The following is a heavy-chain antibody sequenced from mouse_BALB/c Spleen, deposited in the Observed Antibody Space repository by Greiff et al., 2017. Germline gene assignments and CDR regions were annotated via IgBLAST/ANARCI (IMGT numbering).Heavy chain of an antibody. Sequence: VNLVESGPGLLAPSQSLSITCTVSGFSLTGSGVNGGRQPPGKGLEWLGMIWGDGSTDYNSALKSRLSISKDNSKSQVFLKMNSLQTDDTARYYCARDSLVSNIEGFAYWGQGTLVTVSA. J-gene: IGHJ3*01. V-gene: IGHV2-6-7*01. CDR2: IWGDGST. D-gene: IGHD2-10*02. CDR1: GFSLTGSG. CDR3: ARDSLVSNIEGFAY.